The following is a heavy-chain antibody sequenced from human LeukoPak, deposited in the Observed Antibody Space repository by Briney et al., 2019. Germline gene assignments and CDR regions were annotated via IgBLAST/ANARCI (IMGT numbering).Heavy chain of an antibody. CDR3: AKDERRSSSWYPYPVPHFDY. Sequence: QSGGSLRLSCAASGFTFSNYWMSWVRQAPGKGLEWVANIKEDGSEKYYVDSVKGRFTISRDNSKNTLYLQMNSLRAEDTAVYYCAKDERRSSSWYPYPVPHFDYWGQGTLVTVSS. CDR1: GFTFSNYW. CDR2: IKEDGSEK. D-gene: IGHD6-13*01. V-gene: IGHV3-7*03. J-gene: IGHJ4*02.